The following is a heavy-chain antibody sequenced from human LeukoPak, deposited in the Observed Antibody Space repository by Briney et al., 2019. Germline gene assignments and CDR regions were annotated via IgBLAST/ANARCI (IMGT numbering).Heavy chain of an antibody. V-gene: IGHV4-31*03. Sequence: SETLSLTCTVSGGSISSGGYYWSWIRQHPGKGLEWIGYIYYSGSTYYNPSLKSRVTISVDTSKNQFSLKLSSVTAADTAVYYCAGVGRLTGYYDDYWGQGTLVTVSS. CDR1: GGSISSGGYY. D-gene: IGHD3-9*01. CDR3: AGVGRLTGYYDDY. CDR2: IYYSGST. J-gene: IGHJ4*02.